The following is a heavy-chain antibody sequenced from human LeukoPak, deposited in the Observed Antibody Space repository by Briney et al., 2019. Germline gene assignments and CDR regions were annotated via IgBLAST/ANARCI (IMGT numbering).Heavy chain of an antibody. D-gene: IGHD5-12*01. V-gene: IGHV4-34*01. CDR2: INHSGST. J-gene: IGHJ4*02. CDR1: GGSFSGYY. Sequence: SETLSLTCAVYGGSFSGYYWSWIRQPPGKGLEWIGEINHSGSTNYNPSLKSRVTISVDTSKNQFSLKLSSVTAADTAVYYCARWDSVDIVATIDYWGQGTLVTVSS. CDR3: ARWDSVDIVATIDY.